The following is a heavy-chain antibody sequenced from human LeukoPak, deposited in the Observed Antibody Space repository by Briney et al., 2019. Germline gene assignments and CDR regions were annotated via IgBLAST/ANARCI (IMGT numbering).Heavy chain of an antibody. V-gene: IGHV3-74*01. CDR2: IKSDGISI. Sequence: GGSLRLSCAGSGFIFSQFWMHWVRQAPGKGLVWVSRIKSDGISITYADSVKGRFTISRDNAKNTLYLQMNSLRAEDTAVYYCARDRHYNMDVWGQGTTVTVSS. CDR1: GFIFSQFW. J-gene: IGHJ6*02. CDR3: ARDRHYNMDV.